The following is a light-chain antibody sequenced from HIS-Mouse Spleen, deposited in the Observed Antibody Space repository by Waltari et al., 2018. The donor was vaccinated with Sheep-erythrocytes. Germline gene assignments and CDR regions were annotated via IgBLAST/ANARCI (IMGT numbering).Light chain of an antibody. J-gene: IGKJ2*01. V-gene: IGKV3-11*01. CDR2: DAS. CDR3: QQRSNWYT. Sequence: EIVLTQSPANLSLSPGERATLSCRASQSVSSYLAWYQQKPGQAPRLLIYDASNRATGIPARFSGSGSGTDFTLTISSLEPEDFVVYYCQQRSNWYTFGQGTKLEIK. CDR1: QSVSSY.